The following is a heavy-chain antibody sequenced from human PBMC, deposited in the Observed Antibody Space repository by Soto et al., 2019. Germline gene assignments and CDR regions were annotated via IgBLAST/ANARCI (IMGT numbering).Heavy chain of an antibody. D-gene: IGHD2-2*01. CDR3: ARGLGASWLCWYFDL. CDR2: ISSSDDTI. V-gene: IGHV3-48*03. Sequence: EVQLEESGGGLVQPGGSLRLSCAASGFTFSSYEMNWVRQAPGKGLEWIAYISSSDDTIFYADSVKGRFTISRDNAKNTLFLQMSNLRVEDTAAYYCARGLGASWLCWYFDLWGRGALVIVSS. J-gene: IGHJ2*01. CDR1: GFTFSSYE.